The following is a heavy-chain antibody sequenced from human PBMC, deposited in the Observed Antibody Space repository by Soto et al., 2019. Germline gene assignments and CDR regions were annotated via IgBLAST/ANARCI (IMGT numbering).Heavy chain of an antibody. V-gene: IGHV3-23*01. CDR2: ISNSGDST. D-gene: IGHD6-6*01. CDR3: AKSVPRAFDI. Sequence: GGSLRLSCAASGFTFSNYPMSWVRQAPGKGLEWVSAISNSGDSTYYADSVKARFTISRDNSKNTLYLQMNSLRADDTAVYYCAKSVPRAFDIWGQGTMVTV. J-gene: IGHJ3*02. CDR1: GFTFSNYP.